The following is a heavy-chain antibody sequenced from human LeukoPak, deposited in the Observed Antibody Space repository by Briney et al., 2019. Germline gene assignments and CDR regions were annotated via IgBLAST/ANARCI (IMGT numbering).Heavy chain of an antibody. D-gene: IGHD3-10*01. CDR1: GFSFHDYG. Sequence: GGSLRLSCAASGFSFHDYGMSWVRHVPGKGLEWVSGIYWDGRSTRYADSVKGRFTISRDNAKNSLYLQMNSLRAEDTALYHCARDLPTGLTLVRGVISGHWFDPWGQGTLVTVSS. V-gene: IGHV3-20*01. CDR2: IYWDGRST. CDR3: ARDLPTGLTLVRGVISGHWFDP. J-gene: IGHJ5*02.